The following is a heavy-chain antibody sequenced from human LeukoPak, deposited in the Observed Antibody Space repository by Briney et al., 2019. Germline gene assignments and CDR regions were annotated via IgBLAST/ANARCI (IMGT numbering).Heavy chain of an antibody. CDR2: ISGSGGST. Sequence: GGSLRLPCAASGFTFSSYAMSWVRQAPGKGLEWVSAISGSGGSTYYADSVKGRFTISRDNSKNTLYLQMNSLRAEDTAVYYCAKDSVGSSWYDWFDPWGQGTLVTVSS. V-gene: IGHV3-23*01. J-gene: IGHJ5*02. D-gene: IGHD6-13*01. CDR3: AKDSVGSSWYDWFDP. CDR1: GFTFSSYA.